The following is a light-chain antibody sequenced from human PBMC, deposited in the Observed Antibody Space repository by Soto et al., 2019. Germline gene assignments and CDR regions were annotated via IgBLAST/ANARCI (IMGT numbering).Light chain of an antibody. J-gene: IGKJ4*01. Sequence: DIQMTQSPSSLSASVGDRVTITCRASQNIKNYLNWYQQKPGKAPELLIYSASSFQTGVPSRFSGSGSGTDFAITISSLQPEDFATYYWQQSYSSPLTFGGGTKVEIK. CDR3: QQSYSSPLT. CDR2: SAS. V-gene: IGKV1-39*01. CDR1: QNIKNY.